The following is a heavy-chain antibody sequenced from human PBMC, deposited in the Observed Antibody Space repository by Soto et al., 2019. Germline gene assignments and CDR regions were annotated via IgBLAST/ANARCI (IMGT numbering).Heavy chain of an antibody. V-gene: IGHV4-30-4*01. J-gene: IGHJ6*02. D-gene: IGHD6-6*01. CDR3: ARVSEYSRDGNYKYYYYYGMDV. CDR2: IYYSGST. CDR1: GGSISSGDYY. Sequence: PSETLSLTCTVSGGSISSGDYYWSWIRQPPGKGLEWIGYIYYSGSTYYNPSLKSRVTISVDTSKNQFSLKLSSVTAADTAVYYCARVSEYSRDGNYKYYYYYGMDVWGQGTTVTVSS.